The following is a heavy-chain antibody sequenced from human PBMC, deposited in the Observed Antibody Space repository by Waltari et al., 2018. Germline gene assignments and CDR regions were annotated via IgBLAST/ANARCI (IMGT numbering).Heavy chain of an antibody. D-gene: IGHD3-22*01. CDR3: ARATYYYDSSGYRNDAFDI. CDR2: INAGKGNT. CDR1: GYTFTSYA. J-gene: IGHJ3*02. Sequence: QVQLVQSGAEVKKPGASVKVSCRASGYTFTSYALHWVRQPPGQGLEWMGWINAGKGNTKYSQEFQGRVTITRDTSASTAYMELSSLRSEDMAVYYCARATYYYDSSGYRNDAFDIWGQGTMVTVSS. V-gene: IGHV1-3*03.